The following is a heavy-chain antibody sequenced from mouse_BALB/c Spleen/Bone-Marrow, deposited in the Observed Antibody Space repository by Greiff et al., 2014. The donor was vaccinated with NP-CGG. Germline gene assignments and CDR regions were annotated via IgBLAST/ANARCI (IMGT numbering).Heavy chain of an antibody. D-gene: IGHD1-2*01. Sequence: EVQRQQSGAELVKPGASVKLSCTASGFNIKDTYMHWVKQRPEQGLEWIGRIDPANGNTKYDPKFQGKATITADTSSNTAYLQRSSMTYEDTVDYYSARYRLGTSFDYWGQGTPVTVSA. V-gene: IGHV14-3*02. J-gene: IGHJ2*01. CDR3: ARYRLGTSFDY. CDR1: GFNIKDTY. CDR2: IDPANGNT.